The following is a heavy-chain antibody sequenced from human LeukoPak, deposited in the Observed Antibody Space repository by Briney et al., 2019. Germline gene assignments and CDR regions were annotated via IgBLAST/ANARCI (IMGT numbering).Heavy chain of an antibody. D-gene: IGHD6-19*01. Sequence: GGSLRLSCAASGFTFSSYAMSWVRQAPGKGLEWVSAISGSGGSTYYADSVKGRFTISRDNSKNTLYLQMNSLRAEDTAVYYCARDRSSGWYLTPGFDPWGQGTLVTVSP. CDR1: GFTFSSYA. V-gene: IGHV3-23*01. CDR2: ISGSGGST. J-gene: IGHJ5*02. CDR3: ARDRSSGWYLTPGFDP.